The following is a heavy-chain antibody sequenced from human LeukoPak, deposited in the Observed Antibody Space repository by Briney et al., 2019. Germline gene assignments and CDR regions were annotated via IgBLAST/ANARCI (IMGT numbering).Heavy chain of an antibody. V-gene: IGHV1-69*13. CDR2: IIPIFGTA. CDR1: GGTFSSYA. J-gene: IGHJ4*02. D-gene: IGHD5-18*01. CDR3: ARDHPYSYGPDY. Sequence: SVKVTCKASGGTFSSYAISWVRQAPGQGLEWMGGIIPIFGTANYAQKFQGRVTITADESTSTAYMELSSLRSEDTAVYYCARDHPYSYGPDYWGQGTLVTVSS.